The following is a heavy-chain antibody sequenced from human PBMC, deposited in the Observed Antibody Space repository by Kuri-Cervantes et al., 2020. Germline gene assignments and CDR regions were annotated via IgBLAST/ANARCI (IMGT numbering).Heavy chain of an antibody. J-gene: IGHJ4*02. CDR3: ARDTSGYDC. D-gene: IGHD3-22*01. CDR2: ISSDGTNK. CDR1: GFTFSQSH. Sequence: GESLKISCAASGFTFSQSHMHWVRHVPGKGLEWVALISSDGTNKVYADSVKGRFTISRVNAKNSLFLQMNSLRAEDTAVYYCARDTSGYDCWGQGTLVTVSS. V-gene: IGHV3-30*04.